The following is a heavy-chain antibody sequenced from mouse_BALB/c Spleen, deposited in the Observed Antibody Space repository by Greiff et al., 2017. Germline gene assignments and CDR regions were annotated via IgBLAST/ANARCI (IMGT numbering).Heavy chain of an antibody. CDR3: ARGYYGSSGTWFAD. J-gene: IGHJ3*01. D-gene: IGHD1-1*01. Sequence: VQLQQSGPELVKPGASVKVSCKASGYAFSSYNMYWVKQSHGKSLEWIGYIDPYNGGTSYNQKFKGKATLTVDKSSSTAYMHLNSLTSEDSAVYYCARGYYGSSGTWFADWGQGTLVTVSA. CDR2: IDPYNGGT. V-gene: IGHV1S135*01. CDR1: GYAFSSYN.